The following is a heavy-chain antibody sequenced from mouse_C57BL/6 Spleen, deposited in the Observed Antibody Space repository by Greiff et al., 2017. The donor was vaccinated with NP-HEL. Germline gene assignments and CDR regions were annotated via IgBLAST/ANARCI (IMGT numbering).Heavy chain of an antibody. J-gene: IGHJ4*01. CDR1: GSTFPSYW. CDR3: ASDYSKMHAMDY. D-gene: IGHD2-5*01. CDR2: IDPNSGGP. Sequence: QVQLQQPGAELVKPGASVKLSCKASGSTFPSYWMPWVKQRPGRGLEWIGRIDPNSGGPTYNEKFKSKATLTVDKPSSTAYMQLSSLTSEDSAVYYCASDYSKMHAMDYWGQGTSVTVSS. V-gene: IGHV1-72*01.